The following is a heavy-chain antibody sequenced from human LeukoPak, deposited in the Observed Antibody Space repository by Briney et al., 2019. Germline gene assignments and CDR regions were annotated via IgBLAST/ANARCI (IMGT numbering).Heavy chain of an antibody. CDR2: IRSKAYGGTR. CDR3: TTYGGTYLGFAEYFQH. V-gene: IGHV3-49*04. J-gene: IGHJ1*01. Sequence: PGRSLRLSCTASGFTFGDYAMTWVRQAPGKGLEWVGFIRSKAYGGTREYAASVKGRFTISRDDFKSVAYLQMNSLKTEDTAVYYCTTYGGTYLGFAEYFQHSGQGTLVTVSS. CDR1: GFTFGDYA. D-gene: IGHD1-26*01.